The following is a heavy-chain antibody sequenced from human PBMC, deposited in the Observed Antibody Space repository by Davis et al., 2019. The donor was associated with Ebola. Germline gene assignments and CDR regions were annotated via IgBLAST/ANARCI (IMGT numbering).Heavy chain of an antibody. J-gene: IGHJ6*04. CDR2: MNPHSGNT. Sequence: AASVKVSCKASGYTFTGYHMHWVRQAPGQGLEWMGRMNPHSGNTGYAQKFQGRVTMTRNTSISTAYMELSSLRSEDTAVYYCARGILWFGELLFQYGMDVWGKGTTVTVSS. V-gene: IGHV1-8*02. D-gene: IGHD3-10*01. CDR3: ARGILWFGELLFQYGMDV. CDR1: GYTFTGYH.